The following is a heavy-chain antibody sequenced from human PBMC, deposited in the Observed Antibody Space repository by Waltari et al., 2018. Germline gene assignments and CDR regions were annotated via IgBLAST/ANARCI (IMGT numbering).Heavy chain of an antibody. D-gene: IGHD3-10*01. CDR3: ARDVGRYDAFDI. V-gene: IGHV4-59*01. J-gene: IGHJ3*02. CDR2: IYDSGST. Sequence: QLQLQESGSGLVKPSETLSLTCTVSGGHISTYYWSWTRQPPGKGLEWIGYIYDSGSTNYNPSLKSRVTISVDTSKNQFSLKLSSVTAADTAVYYCARDVGRYDAFDIWGQGTMVTVSS. CDR1: GGHISTYY.